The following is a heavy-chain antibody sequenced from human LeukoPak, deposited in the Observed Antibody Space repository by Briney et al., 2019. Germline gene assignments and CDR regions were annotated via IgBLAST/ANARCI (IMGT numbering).Heavy chain of an antibody. J-gene: IGHJ5*02. Sequence: PSETLSLTCAVYGGSFSGYYWSWIRQPPGKGLEWIGEINHSGSTNYNPSLKSRVTISVDTSKNQFSLKLSSVTAADTAVYYCAGAANMVRGVMAWFDPWGQGTLVTVSS. CDR3: AGAANMVRGVMAWFDP. CDR1: GGSFSGYY. V-gene: IGHV4-34*01. CDR2: INHSGST. D-gene: IGHD3-10*01.